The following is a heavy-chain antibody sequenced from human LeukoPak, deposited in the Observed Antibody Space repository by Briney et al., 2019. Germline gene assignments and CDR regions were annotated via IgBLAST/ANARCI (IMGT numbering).Heavy chain of an antibody. CDR3: ARSGSGGWIDY. CDR2: TYYRSKWYN. CDR1: VDSVSSNSAV. J-gene: IGHJ4*02. V-gene: IGHV6-1*01. Sequence: SQTLSLTCAISVDSVSSNSAVWNWIRRSPSIGLEWLGRTYYRSKWYNGYAVSVKSRISVNPDTSKNQFSLQLNSVTPEDTAVYYCARSGSGGWIDYWGQGTLVTVSS. D-gene: IGHD6-19*01.